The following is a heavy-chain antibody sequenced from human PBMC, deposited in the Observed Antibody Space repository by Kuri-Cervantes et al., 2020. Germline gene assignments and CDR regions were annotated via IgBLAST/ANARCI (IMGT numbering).Heavy chain of an antibody. V-gene: IGHV1-18*01. Sequence: ASVKVSCKASGYTFTSYGISWVRQAPGQGLEWMGWISAYNGNTNYAQKLQGRVTITADESTSTAYMELSSLRSEDTAVYYCASGDRYGDLQWGQGTLVTVSS. CDR2: ISAYNGNT. CDR3: ASGDRYGDLQ. CDR1: GYTFTSYG. J-gene: IGHJ4*02. D-gene: IGHD4-17*01.